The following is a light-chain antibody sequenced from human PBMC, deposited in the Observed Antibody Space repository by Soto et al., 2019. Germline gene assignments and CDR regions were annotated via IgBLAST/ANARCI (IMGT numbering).Light chain of an antibody. CDR2: NNN. CDR3: AAWDASLNGPV. CDR1: SSNIGTYS. V-gene: IGLV1-44*01. Sequence: QLVLTQPPSASGTPGQRVSISCSGSSSNIGTYSVNWYQQVPGTAPKLLIYNNNQRPSGVPDRFSGSKSGTSASLTISGLQSEDEAGYYCAAWDASLNGPVFGGGTKVTVL. J-gene: IGLJ2*01.